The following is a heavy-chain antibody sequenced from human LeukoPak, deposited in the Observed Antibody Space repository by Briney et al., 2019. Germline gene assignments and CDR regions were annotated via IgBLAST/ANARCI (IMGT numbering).Heavy chain of an antibody. J-gene: IGHJ4*02. CDR3: AKEREDHYSGFYWGFDY. V-gene: IGHV3-23*01. D-gene: IGHD3-22*01. CDR2: IGGGGGST. CDR1: GFTFSSYA. Sequence: PGGSLRLSCAASGFTFSSYAMSWVRQAPGKGLEWVSAIGGGGGSTFYADSVKGRFTISRDNSKNTLYLQMNSLRAADTAVYYCAKEREDHYSGFYWGFDYWGQGTLVTVSS.